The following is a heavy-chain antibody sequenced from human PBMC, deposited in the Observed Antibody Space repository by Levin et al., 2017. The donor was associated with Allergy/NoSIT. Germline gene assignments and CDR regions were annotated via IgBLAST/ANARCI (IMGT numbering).Heavy chain of an antibody. CDR2: IKQDGSEK. CDR1: GFTFSSYW. Sequence: GESLKISCAASGFTFSSYWMSWVRQAPGKGLEWVANIKQDGSEKYYVDSVKGRFTISRDNAKNSLYLQMNSLRAEDTAVYYCAREGAGIAARPLDYWGQGTLVTVSS. V-gene: IGHV3-7*01. D-gene: IGHD6-6*01. J-gene: IGHJ4*02. CDR3: AREGAGIAARPLDY.